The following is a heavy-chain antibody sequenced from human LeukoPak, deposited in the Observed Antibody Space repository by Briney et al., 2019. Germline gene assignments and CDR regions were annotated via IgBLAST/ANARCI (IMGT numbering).Heavy chain of an antibody. J-gene: IGHJ4*02. CDR1: GGSISSSSYY. V-gene: IGHV4-39*07. D-gene: IGHD6-13*01. CDR2: IYYSGST. CDR3: ARAQHSSSWYPRNFGFDY. Sequence: PSETLSLTCTVSGGSISSSSYYWGWIRQPPGKGLEWIGSIYYSGSTYYNPSLKSRVTISVDTSKNQFSLKLSSVTAADTAVYYCARAQHSSSWYPRNFGFDYWGQGTLVTVSS.